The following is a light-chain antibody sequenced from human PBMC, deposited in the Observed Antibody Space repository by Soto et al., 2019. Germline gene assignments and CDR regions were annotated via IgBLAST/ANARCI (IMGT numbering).Light chain of an antibody. CDR1: SSDVGGYNY. Sequence: QSVLTQPASVSGSPGQSITLSCTGTSSDVGGYNYVSWYQHHPGKAPKLMIYEVTNRPSGVSDRFSASKSGNTASLTISGLQAEDEADYYCTSYTSNTTLVFGGGTQLTV. V-gene: IGLV2-14*01. J-gene: IGLJ2*01. CDR2: EVT. CDR3: TSYTSNTTLV.